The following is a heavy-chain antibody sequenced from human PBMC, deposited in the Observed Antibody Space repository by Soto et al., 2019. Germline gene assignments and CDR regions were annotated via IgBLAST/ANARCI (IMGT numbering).Heavy chain of an antibody. CDR2: IYYSGST. CDR3: ARTGERWILGYYFDY. V-gene: IGHV4-31*03. D-gene: IGHD2-2*03. Sequence: QVQLQESGPGLVKPSQTLSLTCTVSGGSISSGGYYWSWIRQHPGKGLEVIGYIYYSGSTYYNPSLKRRVNISVDTSKNEFSLKLSSVTAADTAVYYCARTGERWILGYYFDYWGQGTLVTVSS. CDR1: GGSISSGGYY. J-gene: IGHJ4*02.